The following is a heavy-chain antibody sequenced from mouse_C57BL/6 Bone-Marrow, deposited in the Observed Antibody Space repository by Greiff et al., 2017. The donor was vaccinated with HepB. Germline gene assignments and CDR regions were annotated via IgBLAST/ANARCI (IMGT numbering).Heavy chain of an antibody. CDR2: ISDGGSYT. Sequence: EVQLQESGGGLVKPGGSLKLSCAASGFTFSSYAMSWVRQTPEKRLEWVATISDGGSYTYYPDNVKGRFTISRDNAKNNLYLQMSHLKSEDTAMYYCARGGLLWLRGYFDYWGQGTTLTVSS. CDR1: GFTFSSYA. D-gene: IGHD2-2*01. V-gene: IGHV5-4*01. J-gene: IGHJ2*01. CDR3: ARGGLLWLRGYFDY.